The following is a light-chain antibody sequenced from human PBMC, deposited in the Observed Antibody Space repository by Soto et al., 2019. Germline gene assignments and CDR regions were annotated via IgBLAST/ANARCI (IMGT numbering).Light chain of an antibody. CDR3: QQYDDWPLT. CDR2: GAS. Sequence: EIVMTQSPAALSVSPGERATLSCRASQSVGSDLAWYQQKPGQAPRLLIYGASTRATGIPVRFSGSGSGTEFTLSISSLQSEDFEVYYCQQYDDWPLTLGGGTKVDIK. V-gene: IGKV3-15*01. J-gene: IGKJ4*01. CDR1: QSVGSD.